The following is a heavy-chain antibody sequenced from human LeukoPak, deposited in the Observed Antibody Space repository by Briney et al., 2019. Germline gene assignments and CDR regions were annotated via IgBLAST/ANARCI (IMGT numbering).Heavy chain of an antibody. V-gene: IGHV4-59*08. CDR2: IYYSGST. CDR1: GGSISSYY. CDR3: ARHQYYYDSRAAFDI. J-gene: IGHJ3*02. D-gene: IGHD3-22*01. Sequence: KPSETLSLTCTVSGGSISSYYWSWIRQPPGKGLEWIGYIYYSGSTNYNPSLKSRVTISVDTSKNQFSLKLSSVTAADTAVYYCARHQYYYDSRAAFDIWGQGTMVTVSS.